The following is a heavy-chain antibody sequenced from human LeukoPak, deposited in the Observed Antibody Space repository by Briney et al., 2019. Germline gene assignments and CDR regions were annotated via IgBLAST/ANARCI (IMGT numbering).Heavy chain of an antibody. Sequence: GASVKVSCKASGYTFTSYAMHWVRQAPGQRLEWMGWINAGNGNTKYSQKFQGRVTMTRDTSTSTVYMELSSLRSEDTAVYYCARVPEWAFDIWGQGTMVTVSS. D-gene: IGHD3-3*01. CDR1: GYTFTSYA. CDR3: ARVPEWAFDI. CDR2: INAGNGNT. J-gene: IGHJ3*02. V-gene: IGHV1-3*01.